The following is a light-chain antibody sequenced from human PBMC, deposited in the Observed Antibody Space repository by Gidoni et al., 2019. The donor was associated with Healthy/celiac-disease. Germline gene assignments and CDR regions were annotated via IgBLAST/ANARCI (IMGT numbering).Light chain of an antibody. J-gene: IGKJ2*01. CDR2: WAS. Sequence: DIVMTQSPDSLAVSLGERATINCKSSQNVLYNSNNKNYLAWYQQKPGELPKLLIYWASTRESGVPDPFSGSGSGTDFTLTISSLQAEDVAVYYCQQYYSAPYTFGQGTKLEIK. CDR3: QQYYSAPYT. CDR1: QNVLYNSNNKNY. V-gene: IGKV4-1*01.